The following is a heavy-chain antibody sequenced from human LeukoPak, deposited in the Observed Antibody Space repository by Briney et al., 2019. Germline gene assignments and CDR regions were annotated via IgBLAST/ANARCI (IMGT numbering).Heavy chain of an antibody. D-gene: IGHD4/OR15-4a*01. J-gene: IGHJ4*02. Sequence: GGSLRLSCAASGFTFSSYGMSWVRQAPGKGLEWVSGISGGGDSTYYADSVKGRFTLSRDNSKNTLYLRMNSLTAEDTAVYYCAKFISARDYGHFSGRLFDYWGQGTLVTVSS. CDR1: GFTFSSYG. V-gene: IGHV3-23*01. CDR2: ISGGGDST. CDR3: AKFISARDYGHFSGRLFDY.